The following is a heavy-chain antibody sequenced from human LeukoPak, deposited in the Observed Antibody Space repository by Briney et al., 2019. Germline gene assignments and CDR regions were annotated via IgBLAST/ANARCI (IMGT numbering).Heavy chain of an antibody. Sequence: ASVKVSCKASGYTFTGYGISWVRQAPGQGLEWMGWISAYNGNTNYAQKLQGRVTMTTDTSTSTAYMELRSLRSDDTAVYYCARRDCSGGSCHFDYWGQGTLVTVSS. CDR2: ISAYNGNT. CDR3: ARRDCSGGSCHFDY. J-gene: IGHJ4*02. CDR1: GYTFTGYG. D-gene: IGHD2-15*01. V-gene: IGHV1-18*01.